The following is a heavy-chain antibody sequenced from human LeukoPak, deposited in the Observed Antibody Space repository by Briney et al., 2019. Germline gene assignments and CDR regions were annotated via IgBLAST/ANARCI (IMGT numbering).Heavy chain of an antibody. Sequence: AGGSLRLSCAASGFTFSSYAMHWVRQAPGKGLEWVAVISYDGSNKYYADSVNGRFTISRDNSKNTLYLQMNSLRAEDTAVYYCARAPAYYDFWSGYQSRYNWFDPWGQGTLVTVSS. CDR3: ARAPAYYDFWSGYQSRYNWFDP. J-gene: IGHJ5*02. CDR2: ISYDGSNK. D-gene: IGHD3-3*01. V-gene: IGHV3-30*04. CDR1: GFTFSSYA.